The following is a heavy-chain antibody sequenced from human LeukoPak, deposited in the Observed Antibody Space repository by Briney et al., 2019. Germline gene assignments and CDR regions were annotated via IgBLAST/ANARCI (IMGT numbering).Heavy chain of an antibody. J-gene: IGHJ3*02. D-gene: IGHD3-22*01. V-gene: IGHV4-39*01. CDR1: GGSISSSSYY. CDR2: IYYSGST. Sequence: IPSETLSLTCTVSGGSISSSSYYWGWIRQPPGKGLEWIGSIYYSGSTYYNPSLKSRVTISVDTSKNQFSLKLSSVTAADTAVYYCARQPARVTMIVVPWGFDAFDIWGQGTMVTVSS. CDR3: ARQPARVTMIVVPWGFDAFDI.